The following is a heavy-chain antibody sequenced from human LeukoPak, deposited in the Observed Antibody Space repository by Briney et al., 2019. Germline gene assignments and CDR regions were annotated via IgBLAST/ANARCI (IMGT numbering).Heavy chain of an antibody. J-gene: IGHJ4*02. CDR2: ISSSVGNI. CDR1: GFTFSGYA. D-gene: IGHD5-24*01. V-gene: IGHV3-48*03. CDR3: ARRWRSDY. Sequence: GGSLRLSCLASGFTFSGYAMNWFRQAPGKGLEWVSYISSSVGNIFYADSVKGRFTISRDNAKNSLYLQMNSLRTDDTAIYYCARRWRSDYWGQGTLVTVSS.